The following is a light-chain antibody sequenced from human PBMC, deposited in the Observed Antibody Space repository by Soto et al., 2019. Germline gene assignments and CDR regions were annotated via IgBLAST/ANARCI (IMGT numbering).Light chain of an antibody. CDR1: QSVSTY. V-gene: IGKV3-11*01. J-gene: IGKJ1*01. Sequence: EIVLTQSPATLSLSPGERATLSCRASQSVSTYLAWYQHKPGQAPRLLIYDASKRATGIPARFSGSGSGTDFTLTITSLEPEDFGVYYCQQRSNWPHTWTFGQGTKVDIK. CDR3: QQRSNWPHTWT. CDR2: DAS.